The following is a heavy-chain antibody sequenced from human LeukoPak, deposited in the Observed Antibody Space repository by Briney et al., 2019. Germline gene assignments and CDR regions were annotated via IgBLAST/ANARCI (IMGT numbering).Heavy chain of an antibody. CDR1: GGSISSYY. CDR2: IYYSGST. D-gene: IGHD2-21*02. Sequence: SETLSLTCTVSGGSISSYYWSWIRQPPGKGLEWIGYIYYSGSTNYNPSLKSRVTISVDTSKNQFSLKLSSVTAADTAVYYCARGYCGGDCYSFDPWGQGTLVTVSS. J-gene: IGHJ5*02. CDR3: ARGYCGGDCYSFDP. V-gene: IGHV4-59*01.